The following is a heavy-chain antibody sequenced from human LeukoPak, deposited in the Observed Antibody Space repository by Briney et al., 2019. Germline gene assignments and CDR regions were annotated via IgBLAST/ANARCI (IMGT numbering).Heavy chain of an antibody. CDR2: ISYDGSNK. V-gene: IGHV3-30-3*01. D-gene: IGHD2-15*01. Sequence: GGSLRLSCAASGFTFSSYAMHWVRQAPGKGLEWVAVISYDGSNKYYADSVKGRFTISRDNSKNTLYPQMNSLRAEDTAVYYCARDRDCSGGSCYSTLFDYWGQGTLVTVSS. J-gene: IGHJ4*02. CDR1: GFTFSSYA. CDR3: ARDRDCSGGSCYSTLFDY.